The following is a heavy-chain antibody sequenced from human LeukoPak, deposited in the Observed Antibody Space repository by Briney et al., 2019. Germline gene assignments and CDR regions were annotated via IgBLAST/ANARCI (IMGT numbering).Heavy chain of an antibody. Sequence: GGSLRLSCAASGFTFSNAWMSWVRQAPGKGLEWVGRIKSKTDGGTTDYAAPVKGRFTISRDDSKNTLCLQMNSLKTEDTAVYYCTTVAYYDILTGTFDYWGQGTLVTVSS. D-gene: IGHD3-9*01. V-gene: IGHV3-15*01. CDR1: GFTFSNAW. J-gene: IGHJ4*02. CDR3: TTVAYYDILTGTFDY. CDR2: IKSKTDGGTT.